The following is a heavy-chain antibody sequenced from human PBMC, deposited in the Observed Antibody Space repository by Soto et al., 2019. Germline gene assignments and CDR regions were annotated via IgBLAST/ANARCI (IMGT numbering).Heavy chain of an antibody. V-gene: IGHV1-69*13. Sequence: SVKVSCKASGGTFSSYAISWVRQAPGQGLEWMGGIIPIFGTANYAQKFQGRVTITADESTSTAYMELSSLRSEDTAVYYCATDYYDSSGYYYYFDYWGQGTLVTVSS. J-gene: IGHJ4*02. CDR2: IIPIFGTA. CDR1: GGTFSSYA. CDR3: ATDYYDSSGYYYYFDY. D-gene: IGHD3-22*01.